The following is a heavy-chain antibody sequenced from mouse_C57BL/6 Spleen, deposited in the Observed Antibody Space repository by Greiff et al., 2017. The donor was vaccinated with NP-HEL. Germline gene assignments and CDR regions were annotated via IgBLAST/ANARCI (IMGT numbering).Heavy chain of an antibody. CDR1: GYSFTDYN. J-gene: IGHJ2*01. CDR2: INPNYGTT. CDR3: ARSESYYGSRYFDY. Sequence: VQLKESGPELVKPGASVKISCKASGYSFTDYNMNWVKQSNGKSLEWIGVINPNYGTTSYNQKFKGKVTLTVDQSSSTAYMQLNSLTSEDSAVYYCARSESYYGSRYFDYWGQGTTLTVSS. V-gene: IGHV1-39*01. D-gene: IGHD1-1*01.